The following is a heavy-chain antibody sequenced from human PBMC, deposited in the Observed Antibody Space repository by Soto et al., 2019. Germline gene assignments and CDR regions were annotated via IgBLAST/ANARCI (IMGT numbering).Heavy chain of an antibody. D-gene: IGHD6-25*01. Sequence: ASVKVSCKASGYTFSGYGMSWVRQAPGQGLEWLGWISDYNGNTKYAQKVQGRVTLTTDTSTRTAYMELRSLRYDDTAVYYCARGSGAHYNSGTLLDWGQGTRVTVSS. CDR1: GYTFSGYG. CDR2: ISDYNGNT. J-gene: IGHJ4*02. V-gene: IGHV1-18*01. CDR3: ARGSGAHYNSGTLLD.